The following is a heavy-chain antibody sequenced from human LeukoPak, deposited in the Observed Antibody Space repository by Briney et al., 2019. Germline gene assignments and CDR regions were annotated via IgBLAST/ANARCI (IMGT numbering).Heavy chain of an antibody. J-gene: IGHJ4*02. CDR3: ASPSGYSSSSRHFDY. V-gene: IGHV4-59*05. CDR2: IYYSGST. D-gene: IGHD6-6*01. Sequence: PSETLSLTCTVSGGSISSYYWSWIRQPAGKGLEWIGTIYYSGSTYYNPSLKSRVTISVDTSKNHFSLKLSSVTAADTAVYYCASPSGYSSSSRHFDYWGQGTLVTVSS. CDR1: GGSISSYY.